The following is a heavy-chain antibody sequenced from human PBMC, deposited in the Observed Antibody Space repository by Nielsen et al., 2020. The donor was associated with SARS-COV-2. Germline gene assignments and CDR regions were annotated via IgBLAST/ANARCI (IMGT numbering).Heavy chain of an antibody. CDR2: IYYGGST. CDR1: GGSIRSSTYY. D-gene: IGHD2-15*01. V-gene: IGHV4-39*01. Sequence: SETLSLTCTVSGGSIRSSTYYWDWIRQPPGMGLEWIGSIYYGGSTYDNPSLKSRVTISLDPSKNQFSLKLSSVTAADTAVYYCARHGGYCSGGSCYSNWFDPWGQGTLVTVSS. J-gene: IGHJ5*02. CDR3: ARHGGYCSGGSCYSNWFDP.